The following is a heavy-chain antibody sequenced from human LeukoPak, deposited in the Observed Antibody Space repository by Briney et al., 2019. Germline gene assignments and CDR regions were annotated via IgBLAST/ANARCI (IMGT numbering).Heavy chain of an antibody. CDR3: APSGYSYGYVDY. J-gene: IGHJ4*02. V-gene: IGHV3-23*01. Sequence: TGGSLRLSCAASGFTFSSYAMSWVRQAPGQGLEWVSAISGSGGSTYYADSVKGRFTISRDNSKNTLYLQINSLRAEDTAVYYCAPSGYSYGYVDYWGQGTLVTVSS. CDR1: GFTFSSYA. CDR2: ISGSGGST. D-gene: IGHD5-18*01.